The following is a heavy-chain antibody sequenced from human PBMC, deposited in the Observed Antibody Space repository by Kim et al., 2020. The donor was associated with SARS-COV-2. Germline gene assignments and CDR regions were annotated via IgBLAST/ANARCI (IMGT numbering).Heavy chain of an antibody. CDR3: ARDKSTGGASLRFYQSRGFDY. CDR2: IIPIFGTA. CDR1: GGTFSSYA. Sequence: SVKVSCKASGGTFSSYAISWVRQAPGQGLEWMGGIIPIFGTANYAQKFQGRVTITADESTSTAYMELSSLRSEDTAVYYCARDKSTGGASLRFYQSRGFDYWGQGTLVTVSS. J-gene: IGHJ4*02. D-gene: IGHD3-3*01. V-gene: IGHV1-69*13.